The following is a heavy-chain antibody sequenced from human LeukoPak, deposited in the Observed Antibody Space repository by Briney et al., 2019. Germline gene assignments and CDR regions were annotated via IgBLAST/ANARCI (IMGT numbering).Heavy chain of an antibody. CDR3: ARGRGDYVLSLVNYYYMDV. J-gene: IGHJ6*03. CDR1: GGSFSGYY. CDR2: INHSGST. V-gene: IGHV4-34*01. Sequence: SETLSHTCAVYGGSFSGYYWSWIRQPPGKGLEWIGEINHSGSTDYNPSLKSRVTISVDTSKNQFSLKLSSVTAADTAGYYCARGRGDYVLSLVNYYYMDVWGKGTTVTVSS. D-gene: IGHD4-17*01.